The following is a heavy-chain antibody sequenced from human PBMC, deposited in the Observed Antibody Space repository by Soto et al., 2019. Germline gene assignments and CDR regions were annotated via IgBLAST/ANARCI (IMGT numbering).Heavy chain of an antibody. V-gene: IGHV1-69*01. CDR2: IIPIFGTA. Sequence: QVQLVQSGAEVKKPGSSVKVSCKAPGGTFSSYAISWVRQAPGQGLEWMGGIIPIFGTAKYAQKFQGRVTITADESTSTGYMELSSLRSEDTAVYYCARSQGGSSSLDIYCYYYYGRDVWGQWTTVTVSS. CDR1: GGTFSSYA. CDR3: ARSQGGSSSLDIYCYYYYGRDV. J-gene: IGHJ6*02. D-gene: IGHD2-15*01.